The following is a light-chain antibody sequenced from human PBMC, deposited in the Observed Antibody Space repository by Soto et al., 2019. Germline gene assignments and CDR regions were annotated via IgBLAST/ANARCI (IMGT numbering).Light chain of an antibody. CDR3: SAYRGSDTPVV. Sequence: QSALTQPASVSGSPGQSITISCTGTSSDVGSYNYVSWYQQHPGKAPKLMIFDVSNRPSGVSDRFSGSKSGNTASLTISGLQAEDEADYYCSAYRGSDTPVVLGGGTKLTVL. J-gene: IGLJ2*01. CDR1: SSDVGSYNY. V-gene: IGLV2-14*03. CDR2: DVS.